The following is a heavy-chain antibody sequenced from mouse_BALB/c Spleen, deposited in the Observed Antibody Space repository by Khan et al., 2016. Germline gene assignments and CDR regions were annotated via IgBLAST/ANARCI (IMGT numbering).Heavy chain of an antibody. J-gene: IGHJ2*01. V-gene: IGHV3-6*02. CDR1: GYSITSGYY. CDR2: ISYDGSN. Sequence: EVQLQESGPGLVKPSQSLSLTCSVTGYSITSGYYWNWIRQFPGNKLEWMGYISYDGSNNYNPSLKNRISITRDTSKNQFFLKLNSVTTEDTATYYCARAWYFDYWGQDTTLTVSS. CDR3: ARAWYFDY.